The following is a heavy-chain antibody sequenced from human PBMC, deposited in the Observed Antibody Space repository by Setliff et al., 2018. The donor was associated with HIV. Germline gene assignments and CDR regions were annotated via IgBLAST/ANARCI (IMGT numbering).Heavy chain of an antibody. CDR2: ISGSGGST. J-gene: IGHJ6*02. Sequence: GGSLRLSCAASGFTFSSYAMSWVRQAPGKGLEWVSAISGSGGSTYYADSVKGRFTISRDNAKNSLFLQMSSLRAEDTAVYYCARLREYYSYGMDVWGQGTTVTVSS. CDR1: GFTFSSYA. CDR3: ARLREYYSYGMDV. V-gene: IGHV3-23*01.